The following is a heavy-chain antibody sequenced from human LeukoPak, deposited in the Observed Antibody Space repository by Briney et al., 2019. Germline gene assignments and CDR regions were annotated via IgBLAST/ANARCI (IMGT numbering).Heavy chain of an antibody. Sequence: SETLSLTCTVSGGSISSNYWSWIRRPPGKGLEWIGYFYDSGGTNYNPSLKSRVTTSVDTSKNQFSLKLDSVTAADTAIYYCARGGGSTEYWGQGILVTVSS. CDR2: FYDSGGT. V-gene: IGHV4-59*01. D-gene: IGHD4-17*01. CDR3: ARGGGSTEY. J-gene: IGHJ4*02. CDR1: GGSISSNY.